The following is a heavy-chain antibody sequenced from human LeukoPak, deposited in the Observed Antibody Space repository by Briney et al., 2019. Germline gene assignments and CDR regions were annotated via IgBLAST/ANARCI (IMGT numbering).Heavy chain of an antibody. D-gene: IGHD5-24*01. CDR1: GYSISSDYY. J-gene: IGHJ4*02. Sequence: PSGTLSLTCAVSGYSISSDYYWGWIRQPPGKGLEWIGYIYYSGSTNYNPSLKSRVTMSVDTSKTQFSLKLTSVTAADTAVYYCAGSRDGYSDYWGQGTLVTVSS. CDR2: IYYSGST. CDR3: AGSRDGYSDY. V-gene: IGHV4-61*01.